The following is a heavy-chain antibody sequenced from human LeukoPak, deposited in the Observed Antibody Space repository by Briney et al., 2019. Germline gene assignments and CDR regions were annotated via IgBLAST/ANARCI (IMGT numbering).Heavy chain of an antibody. D-gene: IGHD3-22*01. Sequence: AGGSLRPSCAASGFTFDDYAMHWVRHAPGKGLEWVSAISGSGGSTYYADSVKGRFTISRDNSKNTLYLQMNSLRAEDTAVYYCAKGLSYYYDSSGKAFDYWGQGTLVTVSS. CDR3: AKGLSYYYDSSGKAFDY. CDR2: ISGSGGST. V-gene: IGHV3-23*01. J-gene: IGHJ4*02. CDR1: GFTFDDYA.